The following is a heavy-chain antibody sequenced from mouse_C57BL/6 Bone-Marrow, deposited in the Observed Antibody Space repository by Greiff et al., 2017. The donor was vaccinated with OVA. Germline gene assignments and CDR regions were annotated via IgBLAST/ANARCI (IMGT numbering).Heavy chain of an antibody. Sequence: QVQLKQPGAELVKPGASVKMSCKASGYTFTSYWITWVKQRPGQGLEWIGDIYPGSGSTNYNEKFKSKATLTVDTSSSTAYMQLSSLTSEDSAVYYCARDITTVVAHWYFDVWGTGTTVTVSS. J-gene: IGHJ1*03. CDR1: GYTFTSYW. CDR3: ARDITTVVAHWYFDV. V-gene: IGHV1-55*01. CDR2: IYPGSGST. D-gene: IGHD1-1*01.